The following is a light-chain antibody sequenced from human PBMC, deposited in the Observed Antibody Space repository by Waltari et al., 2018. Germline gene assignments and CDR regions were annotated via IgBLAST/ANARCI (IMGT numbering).Light chain of an antibody. J-gene: IGLJ2*01. CDR3: QSYDSSLGGSV. CDR1: SSNIGAGYD. CDR2: GNS. Sequence: QSVLTQPPSVSGAPGQRLTISCPGSSSNIGAGYDVNWYQQLPGKVPKPLIYGNSNRPSGVPDRISGSKSGTPAPLAITGLQAEDEADYYCQSYDSSLGGSVFGGGTKLTVL. V-gene: IGLV1-40*01.